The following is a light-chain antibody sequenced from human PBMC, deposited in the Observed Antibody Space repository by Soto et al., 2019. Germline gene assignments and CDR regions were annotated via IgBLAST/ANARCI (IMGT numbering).Light chain of an antibody. CDR2: GAA. Sequence: EIVMTQSPATLSVSPGERATLSCRASQSVSSNLAWYQQKPAQAPRLLIYGAATRATGIAARCNGSGAGTEFTLTITSLQSEDFAVYYYQQYNNWPPCTFGPGTKVQMK. V-gene: IGKV3-15*01. J-gene: IGKJ1*01. CDR3: QQYNNWPPCT. CDR1: QSVSSN.